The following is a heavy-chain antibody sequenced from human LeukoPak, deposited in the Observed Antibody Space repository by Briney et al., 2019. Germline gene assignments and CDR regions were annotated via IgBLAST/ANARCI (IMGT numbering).Heavy chain of an antibody. V-gene: IGHV1-46*01. CDR1: GYTFTTYY. Sequence: ASVKVPCKASGYTFTTYYLHWVRQAPGQGLEWMGVINPNGGATTYAQKFQGRVTMTSDTSSSTVYMELSGLRSEDTAMYYCARDRGVAWRRPFDYWGQGTLVTVSS. CDR3: ARDRGVAWRRPFDY. CDR2: INPNGGAT. J-gene: IGHJ4*02. D-gene: IGHD3-10*01.